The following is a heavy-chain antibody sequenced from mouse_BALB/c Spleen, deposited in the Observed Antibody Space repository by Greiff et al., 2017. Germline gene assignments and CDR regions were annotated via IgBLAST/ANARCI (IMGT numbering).Heavy chain of an antibody. J-gene: IGHJ2*01. CDR2: ISSGGSYT. CDR1: GFTFSSYT. D-gene: IGHD4-1*01. Sequence: EVHLVESGGGLVKPGGSLKLSCAASGFTFSSYTMSWVRQTPEKRLEWVATISSGGSYTYYPDSVKGRFTISRDNAKNTLYLQMSSLKSEDTAMYYCTRDRGLGPYYFDYWGQGTTLTVSS. CDR3: TRDRGLGPYYFDY. V-gene: IGHV5-6-4*01.